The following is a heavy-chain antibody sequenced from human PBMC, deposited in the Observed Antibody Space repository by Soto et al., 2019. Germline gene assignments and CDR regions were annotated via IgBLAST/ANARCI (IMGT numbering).Heavy chain of an antibody. J-gene: IGHJ4*02. D-gene: IGHD2-15*01. Sequence: GGTYYADSVKGRFTISRDNSKNTLYLQMNSLRAEDTAVYYCAKDAHCSGGSCYPYYFDYWGQGTLVTVSS. CDR2: GGT. V-gene: IGHV3-23*01. CDR3: AKDAHCSGGSCYPYYFDY.